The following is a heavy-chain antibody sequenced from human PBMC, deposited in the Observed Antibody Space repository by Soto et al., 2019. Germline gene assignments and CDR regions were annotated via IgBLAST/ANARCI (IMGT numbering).Heavy chain of an antibody. D-gene: IGHD2-15*01. J-gene: IGHJ6*02. CDR1: GFTFRSYG. CDR3: GKDTLDCSGGDCPLYYYYGMDV. CDR2: ISNDGTNK. V-gene: IGHV3-30*18. Sequence: GGSLRLSCAASGFTFRSYGMHWVRQAPGKGLEWLAVISNDGTNKYLADSVKGRLTLSRDNSRNTLSLEINNLRPEDTAVYYCGKDTLDCSGGDCPLYYYYGMDVWGQGTTVTV.